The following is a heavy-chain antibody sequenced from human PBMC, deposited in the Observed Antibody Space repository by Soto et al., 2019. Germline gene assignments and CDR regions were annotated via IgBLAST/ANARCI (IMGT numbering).Heavy chain of an antibody. J-gene: IGHJ3*02. CDR2: IYPGDSDT. CDR3: AKTRIFGVVPSPAAFDI. V-gene: IGHV5-51*01. Sequence: GESLKISCKGSGYSFTSYWIGWVRQMPGKGLEWMGIIYPGDSDTRYSPSFQGQVTISADKSISTAYLQWSSLKASDTAMYYCAKTRIFGVVPSPAAFDIWGQGTTVTVSS. D-gene: IGHD3-3*01. CDR1: GYSFTSYW.